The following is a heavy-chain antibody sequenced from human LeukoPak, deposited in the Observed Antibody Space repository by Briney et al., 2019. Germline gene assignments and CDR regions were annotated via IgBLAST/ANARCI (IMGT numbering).Heavy chain of an antibody. Sequence: PGGSLRLSCAASGFTFSGYTMSWVRQAPGKGLEWVSAISASGGSTSSADSVKGRFTISRDNSKNTLYLQMNSLRAEDTAVYYCAKRDSSGSLPRLFDYWGQGTLVTVST. D-gene: IGHD6-19*01. CDR3: AKRDSSGSLPRLFDY. CDR2: ISASGGST. J-gene: IGHJ4*02. V-gene: IGHV3-23*01. CDR1: GFTFSGYT.